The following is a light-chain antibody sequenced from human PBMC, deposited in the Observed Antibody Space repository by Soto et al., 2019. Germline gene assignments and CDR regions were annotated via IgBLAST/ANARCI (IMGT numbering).Light chain of an antibody. J-gene: IGKJ5*01. V-gene: IGKV3-15*01. CDR1: QSVSSSD. CDR3: QQYNNWPPIT. Sequence: EVVLTQSPGTLSLSPGERATLSCRASQSVSSSDLAWYQQKPGQAPRLLIYGASIRATGIPARFSGSGSGTEFTLTISSLQSEDFAVYYCQQYNNWPPITFGQGTRLEIK. CDR2: GAS.